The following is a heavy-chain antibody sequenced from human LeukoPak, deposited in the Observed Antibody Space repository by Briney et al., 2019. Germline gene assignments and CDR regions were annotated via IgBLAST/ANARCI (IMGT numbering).Heavy chain of an antibody. D-gene: IGHD6-19*01. CDR3: ARAVTGTSMVDY. V-gene: IGHV4-59*08. CDR1: GDSISGDH. J-gene: IGHJ4*02. CDR2: INDMGRP. Sequence: SETLSLTCTVSGDSISGDHWSWIRQPPGKGLEWIGYINDMGRPSYSPSLKSRVTISLDMSKNQVSLRLISVTAADTAVYYCARAVTGTSMVDYWGQGTLVTVSS.